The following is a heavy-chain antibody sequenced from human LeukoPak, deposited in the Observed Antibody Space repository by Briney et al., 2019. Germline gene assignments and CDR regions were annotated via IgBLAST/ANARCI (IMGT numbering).Heavy chain of an antibody. CDR3: ARIDGDYRD. CDR2: IKQDGSEK. J-gene: IGHJ4*02. Sequence: GGSLRLSCAASGFTFRSHWMSWVRQAPGKGLEWVANIKQDGSEKNYVESVKGRFTISRDNAKNSLYLQMNSLRVEDTAVYYCARIDGDYRDWGQGTLVTVSS. V-gene: IGHV3-7*01. CDR1: GFTFRSHW. D-gene: IGHD4-17*01.